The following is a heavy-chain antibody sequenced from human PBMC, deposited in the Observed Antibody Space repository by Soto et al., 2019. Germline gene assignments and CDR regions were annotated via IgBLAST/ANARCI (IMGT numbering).Heavy chain of an antibody. V-gene: IGHV4-59*01. CDR2: IYYSGST. Sequence: ETLSLTCTVSGGSISSYYWSWIRQPPGKGLEWIGYIYYSGSTNYNPSLKSRVTISVDTPKNQFSLKLSSVTAADTAVYYCARDKSIAAQGWFDPWGQGTLVTVSS. CDR3: ARDKSIAAQGWFDP. D-gene: IGHD6-6*01. J-gene: IGHJ5*02. CDR1: GGSISSYY.